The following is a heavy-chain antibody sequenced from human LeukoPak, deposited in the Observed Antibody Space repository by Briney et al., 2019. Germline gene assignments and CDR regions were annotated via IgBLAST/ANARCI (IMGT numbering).Heavy chain of an antibody. CDR1: GGSYSGYY. CDR3: ATGGSSWNEY. V-gene: IGHV4-34*01. CDR2: IHRSGST. Sequence: SETLSLTCAVCGGSYSGYYWSWIRHPPGKGLEWIGEIHRSGSTYYNPSLESRLTMSLDKSKNQFSLNLYSMAAADTAVYFCATGGSSWNEYWGLGTLVTVSS. J-gene: IGHJ4*02. D-gene: IGHD6-13*01.